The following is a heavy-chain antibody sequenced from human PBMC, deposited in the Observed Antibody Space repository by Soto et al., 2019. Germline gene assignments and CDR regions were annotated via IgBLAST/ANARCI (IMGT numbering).Heavy chain of an antibody. Sequence: EVQLLESGGGLIQPGGSLRLSCSASGFSFSSYAMMWVRQAPGKGLEWVSVISGRGGSSYFADSAKGRFTISRDNSKDTLYLQMNNLRAEDTALYYCAKGGVIATFGGVIVPYYFDSWGQGTPVTVSS. CDR3: AKGGVIATFGGVIVPYYFDS. V-gene: IGHV3-23*01. J-gene: IGHJ4*02. CDR1: GFSFSSYA. CDR2: ISGRGGSS. D-gene: IGHD3-16*02.